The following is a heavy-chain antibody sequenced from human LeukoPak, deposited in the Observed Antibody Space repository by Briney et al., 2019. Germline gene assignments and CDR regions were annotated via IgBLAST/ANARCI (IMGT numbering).Heavy chain of an antibody. CDR2: IYYGGST. V-gene: IGHV4-59*01. CDR3: ARLGEQWLASFDY. Sequence: SETLSLTCTVSGGSISSYYWSWIRQPPGKGLEWIGYIYYGGSTNYNPSLKSRVTISVDTSKNQFSLKLSSVTAADTAVYYCARLGEQWLASFDYWGQGTLVTVSS. CDR1: GGSISSYY. D-gene: IGHD6-19*01. J-gene: IGHJ4*02.